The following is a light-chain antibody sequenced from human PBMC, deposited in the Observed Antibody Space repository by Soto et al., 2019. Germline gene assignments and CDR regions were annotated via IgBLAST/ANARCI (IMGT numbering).Light chain of an antibody. J-gene: IGLJ2*01. CDR3: SSYTSSSTLV. Sequence: QSLRTQPACVSVSPGQSITISCTGTSSDVGGYNYVSWYQQHPGKAPKLMIYEVSNRPSGVSNRFSGSKSGNTASLTISGLQAEDEADYYCSSYTSSSTLVFGGGTKVTVL. V-gene: IGLV2-14*01. CDR1: SSDVGGYNY. CDR2: EVS.